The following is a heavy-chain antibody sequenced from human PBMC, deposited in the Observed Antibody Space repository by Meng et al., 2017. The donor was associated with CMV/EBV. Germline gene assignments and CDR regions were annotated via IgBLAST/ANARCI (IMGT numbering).Heavy chain of an antibody. D-gene: IGHD2-8*01. CDR1: GFTFSSYS. Sequence: GGSLKISCAASGFTFSSYSMNWVRQAPGKGLEWVANIKQDGSEKYYVDSVKGRFTISRDNAKNSLYLQMNSLRAEDTAVYYCARDFGPYCTNGVCYTRFDYWGQGTLVTVSS. CDR3: ARDFGPYCTNGVCYTRFDY. CDR2: IKQDGSEK. J-gene: IGHJ4*02. V-gene: IGHV3-7*01.